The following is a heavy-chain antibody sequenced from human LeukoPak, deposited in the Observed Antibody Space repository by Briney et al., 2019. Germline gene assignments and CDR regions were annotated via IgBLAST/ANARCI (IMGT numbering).Heavy chain of an antibody. CDR3: ARLYSGSYIY. CDR2: INHRGST. Sequence: PSETLSLTCAVYGGSFSGYYWSWIRQPPGKGLEWIGEINHRGSTNYNPSLKSRVTMSVDTSKNQFSLKLSSVTAADTAVYYCARLYSGSYIYWGQGTLVTVSS. J-gene: IGHJ4*02. D-gene: IGHD1-26*01. CDR1: GGSFSGYY. V-gene: IGHV4-34*01.